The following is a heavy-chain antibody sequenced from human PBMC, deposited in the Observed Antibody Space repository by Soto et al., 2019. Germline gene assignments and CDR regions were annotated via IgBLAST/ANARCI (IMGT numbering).Heavy chain of an antibody. Sequence: GASVKVSCKASGYTFTSYAMHWVRQAPGQRLEWMGWINAGNGNTKYSQKFQGRVTMTTDTSTSTAYMELRSLRSDDTAVYYCARARYGDYVRDYWGQGTLVTVSS. CDR1: GYTFTSYA. D-gene: IGHD4-17*01. CDR2: INAGNGNT. J-gene: IGHJ4*02. CDR3: ARARYGDYVRDY. V-gene: IGHV1-3*01.